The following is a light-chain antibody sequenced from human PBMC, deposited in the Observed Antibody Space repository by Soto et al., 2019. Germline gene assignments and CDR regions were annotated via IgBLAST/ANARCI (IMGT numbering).Light chain of an antibody. V-gene: IGKV1-9*01. CDR3: QQLSYYPRT. CDR1: QTIHSF. Sequence: DIQMTQSPSTLSASVGDRVTITCRASQTIHSFLAWYQQKPGKAPELLIYAASTLQSGVPLRFSGSGSGTEFTLTISSLQPEDFATYYCQQLSYYPRTFGQGTKLEIK. J-gene: IGKJ2*01. CDR2: AAS.